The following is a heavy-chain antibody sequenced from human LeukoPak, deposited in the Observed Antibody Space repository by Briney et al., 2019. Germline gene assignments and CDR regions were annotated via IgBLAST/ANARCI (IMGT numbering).Heavy chain of an antibody. V-gene: IGHV1-18*04. CDR3: ARDHEGSPFWRDAFDI. CDR2: ISGYNYKT. CDR1: GYTLSSYG. D-gene: IGHD3-3*01. J-gene: IGHJ3*02. Sequence: ASVNVSCKAFGYTLSSYGISWLRQAPGQGLEWIGWISGYNYKTKYAQTFQGRVAMTIDTSTKTVSMELRILRSDDTAVYYCARDHEGSPFWRDAFDIWGQGTMVTVSS.